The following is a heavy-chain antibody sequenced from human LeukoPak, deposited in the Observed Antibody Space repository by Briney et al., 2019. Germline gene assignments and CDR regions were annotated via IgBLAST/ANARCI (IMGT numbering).Heavy chain of an antibody. D-gene: IGHD6-19*01. CDR1: GDSISSGSYS. J-gene: IGHJ5*02. Sequence: PSETLSLTCTVSGDSISSGSYSWGWIRQPPGKGLEWIGSIHYSGSTYYNPSLNSRVTISVDTPKNQFSLKLSSVTAADTAVYHCARPLASGWYSWFDPWGQGTLVTVSS. V-gene: IGHV4-39*01. CDR3: ARPLASGWYSWFDP. CDR2: IHYSGST.